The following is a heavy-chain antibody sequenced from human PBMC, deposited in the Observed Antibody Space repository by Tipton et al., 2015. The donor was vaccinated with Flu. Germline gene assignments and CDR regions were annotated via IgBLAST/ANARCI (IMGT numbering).Heavy chain of an antibody. D-gene: IGHD5-18*01. J-gene: IGHJ4*02. CDR2: ISGSGGNT. CDR1: GFTFSSYA. CDR3: AKGRGYSYAGLDY. V-gene: IGHV3-23*01. Sequence: SLRLSCAASGFTFSSYAMSWVRQAPGKGLEWVSGISGSGGNTYQADSVKGRFTISRDNSKNTLYLQVNSLRAEDTAVYYCAKGRGYSYAGLDYWGQGTLVTVSS.